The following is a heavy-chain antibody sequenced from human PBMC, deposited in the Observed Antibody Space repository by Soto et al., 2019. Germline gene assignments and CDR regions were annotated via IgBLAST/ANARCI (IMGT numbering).Heavy chain of an antibody. J-gene: IGHJ3*01. Sequence: QVQLQESGPGLAKPSQTLSLTCTVYGASLSSGGYYWTWIRQVPGKALEWIGYIFHTGTTFYNPSLTSRVVMSIEKSDNQFSLNLRSVTAADTAVYYCARGLGYDSNGRFLAAFDVLCQGTMVTVSS. V-gene: IGHV4-31*03. CDR3: ARGLGYDSNGRFLAAFDV. CDR2: IFHTGTT. CDR1: GASLSSGGYY. D-gene: IGHD3-22*01.